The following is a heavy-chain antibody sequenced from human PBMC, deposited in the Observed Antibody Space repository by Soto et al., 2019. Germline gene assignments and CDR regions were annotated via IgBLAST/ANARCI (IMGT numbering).Heavy chain of an antibody. CDR1: GGSISSGGYY. CDR3: ARGGPIFYMVRGMNNWFDP. J-gene: IGHJ5*02. V-gene: IGHV4-39*07. D-gene: IGHD3-10*01. Sequence: PSETLSLTCTVSGGSISSGGYYWSWIRQHPGKGLEWIGEINHSGGTNYNPSLKSRVTISVDTSKNQFSLKLSSVTAADTAVYYCARGGPIFYMVRGMNNWFDPWGQGTLVTVSS. CDR2: INHSGGT.